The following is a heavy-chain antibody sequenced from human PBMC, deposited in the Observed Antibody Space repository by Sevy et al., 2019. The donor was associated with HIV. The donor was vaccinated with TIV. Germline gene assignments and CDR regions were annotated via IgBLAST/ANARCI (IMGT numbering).Heavy chain of an antibody. CDR3: AKDLYYDTSLFDY. CDR1: GFTFSTYA. D-gene: IGHD3-22*01. J-gene: IGHJ4*02. V-gene: IGHV3-23*01. Sequence: WGSLRLSCAASGFTFSTYAMSWVRQAPGKGLEWVSGISGTYGSTYYADSVKGRFTISRDNSKNTLYLQMNSLRAEDTALYYCAKDLYYDTSLFDYWGQGIRVTVSS. CDR2: ISGTYGST.